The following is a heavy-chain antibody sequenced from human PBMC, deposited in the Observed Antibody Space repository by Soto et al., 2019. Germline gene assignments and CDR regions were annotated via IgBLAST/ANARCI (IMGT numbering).Heavy chain of an antibody. CDR1: GFAFRSYA. CDR2: ISSDGTTK. D-gene: IGHD6-13*01. V-gene: IGHV3-30*14. CDR3: ARSSVHIAAAGRHDY. J-gene: IGHJ4*02. Sequence: GSLRLSCTASGFAFRSYAMQWVRQAPGKGLEWAAVISSDGTTKYVADSLKGRFTISRDNFENTMSLQMNNLRPEDTALYYCARSSVHIAAAGRHDYWGPGTLVTVSS.